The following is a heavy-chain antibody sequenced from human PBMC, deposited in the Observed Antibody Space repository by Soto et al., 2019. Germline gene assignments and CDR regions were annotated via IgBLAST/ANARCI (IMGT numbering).Heavy chain of an antibody. J-gene: IGHJ6*03. CDR1: GYTCTSYG. Sequence: ASVKVSCRAAGYTCTSYGISWVRQAPGQGLEWMGWISAYNGNTNYAQKLQGRVTMTTDTSTSTAYMELRSLRSDDTAVYYCARERNDYGDFSGYYYMDVWGKGTTVTVSS. D-gene: IGHD4-17*01. CDR3: ARERNDYGDFSGYYYMDV. CDR2: ISAYNGNT. V-gene: IGHV1-18*01.